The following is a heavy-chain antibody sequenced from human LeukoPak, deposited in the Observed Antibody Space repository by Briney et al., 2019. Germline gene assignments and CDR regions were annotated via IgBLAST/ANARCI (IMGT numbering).Heavy chain of an antibody. Sequence: PGGSLRLSCAASGFTFSSYEMNWVRQAPGKGLEWVSLISWDGGSTYYADSVKGRFTISRDNSKNSLYLQMNSLRTEDTALYYCAKQRARIAVAGRRDAFDIWGQGTMVTVSS. D-gene: IGHD6-19*01. V-gene: IGHV3-43*02. CDR3: AKQRARIAVAGRRDAFDI. J-gene: IGHJ3*02. CDR2: ISWDGGST. CDR1: GFTFSSYE.